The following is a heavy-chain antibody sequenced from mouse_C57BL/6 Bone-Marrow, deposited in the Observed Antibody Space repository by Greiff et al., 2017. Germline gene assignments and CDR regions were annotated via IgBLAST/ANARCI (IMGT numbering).Heavy chain of an antibody. CDR1: GYAFTNYL. CDR3: ARSKNWDSWFAY. V-gene: IGHV1-54*01. CDR2: INPGSGGT. J-gene: IGHJ3*01. D-gene: IGHD4-1*01. Sequence: QVQLQQSGAELVRPGTSVKVSCKASGYAFTNYLIEWVKQRPGQGLEWIGVINPGSGGTNYNEKFKGKATLTADKSSSTAYIQLSSLTSEDSAVYFCARSKNWDSWFAYWGQGTLVTVSA.